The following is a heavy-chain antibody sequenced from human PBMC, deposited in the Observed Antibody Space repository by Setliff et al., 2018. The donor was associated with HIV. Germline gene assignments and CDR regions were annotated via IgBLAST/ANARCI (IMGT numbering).Heavy chain of an antibody. Sequence: PGESLKISCAASGFTFSGAEIHWVRQASGKGLEWVGRIRSKADKYATDYGASAKGRFIISRDDSKSIAYLQMNSLKTEDTAVYFCTRDDPPGYCSSTTCPYLFDYWGRGTPVTVSS. CDR1: GFTFSGAE. CDR3: TRDDPPGYCSSTTCPYLFDY. D-gene: IGHD2-2*01. CDR2: IRSKADKYAT. V-gene: IGHV3-73*01. J-gene: IGHJ4*02.